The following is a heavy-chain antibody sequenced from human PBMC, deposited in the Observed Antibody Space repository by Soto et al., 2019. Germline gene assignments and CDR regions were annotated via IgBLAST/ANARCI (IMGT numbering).Heavy chain of an antibody. CDR3: ARDCAGYSSGWYQRGGFDY. CDR2: IWYDGSNK. V-gene: IGHV3-33*01. D-gene: IGHD6-19*01. Sequence: QVQLVESGGGVVQPGRSLRLSCAACGFTFSSYGMHWVRQAPGKGLEWVAVIWYDGSNKYYAASVKGRFTISRDHSKNTLYLQMNSLRAEDTAVYYCARDCAGYSSGWYQRGGFDYWGQGTLVTVSS. CDR1: GFTFSSYG. J-gene: IGHJ4*02.